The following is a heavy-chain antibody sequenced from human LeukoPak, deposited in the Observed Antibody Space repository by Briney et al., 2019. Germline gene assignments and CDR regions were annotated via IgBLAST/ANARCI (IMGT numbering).Heavy chain of an antibody. J-gene: IGHJ4*02. CDR3: ARRVVVPAAPYYFDY. CDR1: GFTFSSYW. D-gene: IGHD2-2*01. CDR2: INSGGGST. Sequence: GGSLRLSCAASGFTFSSYWMHWVRQAPGKGLVWVSRINSGGGSTSYADSVKGRFTISRDNAKNTLYLQMNSLRAEDTAVYYCARRVVVPAAPYYFDYWGQGTLVTVSS. V-gene: IGHV3-74*01.